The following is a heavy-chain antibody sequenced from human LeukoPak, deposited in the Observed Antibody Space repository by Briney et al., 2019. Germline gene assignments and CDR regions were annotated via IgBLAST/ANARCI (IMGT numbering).Heavy chain of an antibody. CDR1: GFTFSSYA. Sequence: GGSLRLSCAASGFTFSSYAMHWVRQAPGKGLEWVAVISYDGSNKYYADSVKGRFTISRDNSKNTLYLQMNSLRAEDTAEYYCRGDYVGYWGQGTLVTVSS. CDR3: RGDYVGY. J-gene: IGHJ4*02. V-gene: IGHV3-30*04. CDR2: ISYDGSNK.